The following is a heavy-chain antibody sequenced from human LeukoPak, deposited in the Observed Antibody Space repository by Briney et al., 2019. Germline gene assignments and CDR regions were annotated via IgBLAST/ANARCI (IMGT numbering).Heavy chain of an antibody. D-gene: IGHD6-19*01. Sequence: KPSETLSLTCAVYGGSFSGYYWSWIRQPPGKGLEWIGEINHSGSTNYNPSLKSRVTITVDTSKNQFSLKLSSVTAADTAVYYCARGKWLANWFDPWGQGTLVTVSS. J-gene: IGHJ5*02. CDR2: INHSGST. CDR3: ARGKWLANWFDP. V-gene: IGHV4-34*01. CDR1: GGSFSGYY.